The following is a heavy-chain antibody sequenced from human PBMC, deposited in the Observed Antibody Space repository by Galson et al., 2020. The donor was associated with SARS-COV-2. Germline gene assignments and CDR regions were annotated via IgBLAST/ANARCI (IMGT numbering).Heavy chain of an antibody. CDR2: IDWDDDK. CDR1: GFSLSTSGMC. Sequence: KPTQTLTLTCTFSGFSLSTSGMCVSWIRQPPGKALQWLARIDWDDDKHYSTSLKTTLTISNDTSKNQVVLTMTNMDPVDTATYYCARIQVEAAGIPFDYWGQGTLVTVS. V-gene: IGHV2-70*11. J-gene: IGHJ4*02. D-gene: IGHD6-13*01. CDR3: ARIQVEAAGIPFDY.